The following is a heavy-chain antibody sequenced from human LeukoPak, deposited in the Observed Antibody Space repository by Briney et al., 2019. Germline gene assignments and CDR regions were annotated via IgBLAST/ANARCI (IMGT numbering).Heavy chain of an antibody. J-gene: IGHJ5*02. Sequence: GSLRLSCAASGFSVGSDYMRWVRQAPGKGLEWVSIIYSGGSTYYADSVKGRFTISRDNSKNTVYLQMKSLRAEDTAVYYCATGDPGFAWGQGTLVTVSS. CDR2: IYSGGST. D-gene: IGHD3-10*01. CDR1: GFSVGSDY. CDR3: ATGDPGFA. V-gene: IGHV3-66*01.